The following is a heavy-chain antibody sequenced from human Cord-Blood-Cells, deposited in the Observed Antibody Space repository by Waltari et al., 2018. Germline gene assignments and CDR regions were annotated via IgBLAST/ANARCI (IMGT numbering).Heavy chain of an antibody. V-gene: IGHV4-34*01. J-gene: IGHJ5*02. CDR3: ASLGCSSTSCYWFDP. CDR2: INHSGST. CDR1: FSGYY. Sequence: QVQLQQWGAGLLKPSETLSFSGYYWSWIRQPPGKGLAWIGEINHSGSTNYNPSLKSRVTISVDTSKNQFSLKLSSVTAADTAVYYCASLGCSSTSCYWFDPWGQGTLVTVSS. D-gene: IGHD2-2*01.